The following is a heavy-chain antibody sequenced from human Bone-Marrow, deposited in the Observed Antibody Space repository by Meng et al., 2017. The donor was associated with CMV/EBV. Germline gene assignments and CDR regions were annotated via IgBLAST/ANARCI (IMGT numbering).Heavy chain of an antibody. Sequence: ASVKVSCQASGYSFTRYYMHWVRQAPGQGLEWMGIINPSGGSTSYAQKFQGRVTMTRDTSTSTVYMELSSLRSEDTAVYYCARDCSSTSCYETDYYYYGMDVWGQGTTVTVSS. D-gene: IGHD2-2*01. CDR3: ARDCSSTSCYETDYYYYGMDV. V-gene: IGHV1-46*01. J-gene: IGHJ6*02. CDR1: GYSFTRYY. CDR2: INPSGGST.